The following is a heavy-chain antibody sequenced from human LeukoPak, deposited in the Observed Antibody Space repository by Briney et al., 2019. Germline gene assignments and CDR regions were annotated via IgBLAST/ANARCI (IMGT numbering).Heavy chain of an antibody. J-gene: IGHJ6*03. D-gene: IGHD2-15*01. CDR2: IRYDGSNT. Sequence: GGSLRLSCVASGFNFIYYGMYWVRQAPGKGLEWVAFIRYDGSNTYYVDSVKGRFTISRDKNTLYLQMNSLRAEDTAIYYCARGMVVAARRYPRRYYYYMDVWGKGTTVTISS. CDR1: GFNFIYYG. CDR3: ARGMVVAARRYPRRYYYYMDV. V-gene: IGHV3-30*02.